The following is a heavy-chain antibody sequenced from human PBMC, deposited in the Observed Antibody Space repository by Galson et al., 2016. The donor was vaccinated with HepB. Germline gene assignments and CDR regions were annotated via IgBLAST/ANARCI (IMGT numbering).Heavy chain of an antibody. CDR2: ISGSAT. V-gene: IGHV3-23*01. J-gene: IGHJ6*02. Sequence: SLRLSCAASGFTFSSYAMSWVRQAPGKGLERVSAISGSATHYADSVRGRFTISRDNSKNTLYLQMLSLGAEDTAVYYCARGLGSTNYGLDVWGQGTTVTVSS. D-gene: IGHD4-11*01. CDR3: ARGLGSTNYGLDV. CDR1: GFTFSSYA.